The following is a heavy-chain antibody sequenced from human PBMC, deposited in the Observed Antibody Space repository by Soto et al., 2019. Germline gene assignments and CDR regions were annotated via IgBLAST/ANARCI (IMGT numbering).Heavy chain of an antibody. J-gene: IGHJ6*02. V-gene: IGHV3-33*01. CDR1: GFTLSIHG. CDR2: IWYDGSNK. CDR3: AREGYGYLYYYYYGMDV. D-gene: IGHD5-18*01. Sequence: GGSLGVSCVASGFTLSIHGMRWVRQALGKGLEWVAVIWYDGSNKYYADSVKGRFTISRDNSKNTLYLQMKSLRAEDTAVYYCAREGYGYLYYYYYGMDVWGQGTPVTVSS.